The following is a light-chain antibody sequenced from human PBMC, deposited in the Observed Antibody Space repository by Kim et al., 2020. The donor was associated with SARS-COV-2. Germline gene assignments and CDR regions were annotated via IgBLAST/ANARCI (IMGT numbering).Light chain of an antibody. CDR3: QQSNDWPPLT. Sequence: SPGERATLSCRASQTINNQLVWCEQKPGQAPRLLIYDATTRATGVPARFIGSGSETDFTLTISSLQSEDFAVYYCQQSNDWPPLTFGQGTKVDIK. CDR1: QTINNQ. V-gene: IGKV3-15*01. CDR2: DAT. J-gene: IGKJ1*01.